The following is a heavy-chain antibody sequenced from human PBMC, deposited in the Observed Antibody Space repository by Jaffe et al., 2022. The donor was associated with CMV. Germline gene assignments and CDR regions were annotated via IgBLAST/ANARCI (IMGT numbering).Heavy chain of an antibody. CDR3: ARDGWYDRSAFDI. D-gene: IGHD3-22*01. Sequence: EVQLVESGGGLVQPGGSLRLSCAASGFTVSSNYMSWVRQAPGKGLEWVSVIYSGGSTYYADSVKGRFTISRDNSKNTLYLQMNSLRAEDTAVYYCARDGWYDRSAFDIWGQGTMVTVSS. V-gene: IGHV3-66*01. CDR2: IYSGGST. CDR1: GFTVSSNY. J-gene: IGHJ3*02.